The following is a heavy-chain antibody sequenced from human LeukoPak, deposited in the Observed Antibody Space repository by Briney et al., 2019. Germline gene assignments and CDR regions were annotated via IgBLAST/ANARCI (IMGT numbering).Heavy chain of an antibody. V-gene: IGHV6-1*01. J-gene: IGHJ5*02. CDR3: ARDTGVRGSFGWFDP. CDR2: TYYRSKWDN. Sequence: SQTLSLTCAISGDSVSSNSAAWNWIRQSPSGGLEWLGRTYYRSKWDNDYAVSVKSRITINPDTSKNQFTLHLNSVTPEDTAVYYCARDTGVRGSFGWFDPWGQGTLVTVSS. CDR1: GDSVSSNSAA. D-gene: IGHD2-15*01.